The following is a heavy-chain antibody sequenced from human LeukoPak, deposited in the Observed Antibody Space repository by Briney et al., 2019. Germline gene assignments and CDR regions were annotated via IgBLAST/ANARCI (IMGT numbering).Heavy chain of an antibody. D-gene: IGHD4-23*01. CDR3: ARQRTVVTPEFFDY. Sequence: SETLSLTCTVSGGSISSFYWTWIRQPPGKGLEWIGYLYYSGSTNYNPSLKSRVTISLDTSKNHFSLKLNSVTAADTAIYYCARQRTVVTPEFFDYWGQGTLVSVSS. CDR2: LYYSGST. CDR1: GGSISSFY. J-gene: IGHJ4*02. V-gene: IGHV4-59*08.